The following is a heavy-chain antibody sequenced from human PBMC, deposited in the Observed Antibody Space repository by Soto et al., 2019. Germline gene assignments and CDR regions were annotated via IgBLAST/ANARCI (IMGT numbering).Heavy chain of an antibody. CDR3: ARDHPHSYGVYYFDY. CDR2: VYSSGST. J-gene: IGHJ4*02. D-gene: IGHD5-18*01. V-gene: IGHV4-59*01. Sequence: LSLTCTVSGGSIRNYYWSWIRQPPGKGLEWIGYVYSSGSTHYNPSLQSRVTISADTSKNQVSLKVNSVTAADTAVYYCARDHPHSYGVYYFDYWGQGTPVTVS. CDR1: GGSIRNYY.